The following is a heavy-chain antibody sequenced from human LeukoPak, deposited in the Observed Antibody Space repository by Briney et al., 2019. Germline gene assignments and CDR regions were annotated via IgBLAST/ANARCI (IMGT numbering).Heavy chain of an antibody. D-gene: IGHD1-26*01. CDR1: GFTFSSYA. V-gene: IGHV3-23*01. CDR3: ARDSGSYFPLEILFDY. Sequence: GGSLRLSCAASGFTFSSYAMSWVRQAPGKGLEWVSAISGSGGSTYYADSVKGRFTISRDNSKNTLYLQMNSLRAEDTAVYYCARDSGSYFPLEILFDYWGQGTLVTVSS. J-gene: IGHJ4*02. CDR2: ISGSGGST.